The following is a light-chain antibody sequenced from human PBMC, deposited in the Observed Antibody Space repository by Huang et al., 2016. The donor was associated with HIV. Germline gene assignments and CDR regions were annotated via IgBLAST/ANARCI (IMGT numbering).Light chain of an antibody. V-gene: IGKV3-15*01. J-gene: IGKJ1*01. CDR3: QQYNYRRT. CDR2: GAS. CDR1: QNVRSN. Sequence: DIVMTQSPATLSVSPGERATLSCRASQNVRSNLALYRQNPGQAPRLLIYGASTRATGIPARFSGSGSGTEFTLTISSLQSEDFAVYFCQQYNYRRTFGQGTKVEIK.